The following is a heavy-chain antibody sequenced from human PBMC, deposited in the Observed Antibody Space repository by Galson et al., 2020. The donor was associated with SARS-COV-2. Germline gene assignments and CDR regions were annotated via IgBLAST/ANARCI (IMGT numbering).Heavy chain of an antibody. V-gene: IGHV4-59*11. CDR2: IYYSGST. J-gene: IGHJ4*02. CDR1: GDSISSHY. Sequence: SETLSLTCTVSGDSISSHYWSWIRQPPGKGLEWIGYIYYSGSTNYNPSLKSRVTISIDTSKNQFSLKLSSVTAADTAVYYCATDYFYGSGSWYWGQGTLVTVSS. CDR3: ATDYFYGSGSWY. D-gene: IGHD3-10*01.